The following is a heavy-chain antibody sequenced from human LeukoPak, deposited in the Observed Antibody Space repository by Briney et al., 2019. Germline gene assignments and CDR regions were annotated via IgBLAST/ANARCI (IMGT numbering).Heavy chain of an antibody. V-gene: IGHV3-23*01. CDR2: ISGSGGST. D-gene: IGHD2-2*01. CDR3: AKRGRDIVVVPAASFDY. Sequence: PGGSLRLSCAASGFTFSSYAMSWVRQAPGKGLEWVSAISGSGGSTYYADSVKGRFTISRDNSKNTLYLQMNSLRAEDTAVYYCAKRGRDIVVVPAASFDYWGQGTLVTVSS. J-gene: IGHJ4*02. CDR1: GFTFSSYA.